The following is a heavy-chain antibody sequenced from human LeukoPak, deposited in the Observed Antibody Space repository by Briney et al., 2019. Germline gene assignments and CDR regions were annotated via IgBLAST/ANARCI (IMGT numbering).Heavy chain of an antibody. D-gene: IGHD1-26*01. V-gene: IGHV3-21*01. CDR3: ARGKWEPLDY. J-gene: IGHJ4*02. Sequence: PGGSLRLSCAASGFTFSSYSMNWVRQAPGKGLEWVSSISGSSSYIYYADSVKGRFTISRDNAKNSLYLQMNSLRAEDTAVYYYARGKWEPLDYWGQGTLVTVSS. CDR2: ISGSSSYI. CDR1: GFTFSSYS.